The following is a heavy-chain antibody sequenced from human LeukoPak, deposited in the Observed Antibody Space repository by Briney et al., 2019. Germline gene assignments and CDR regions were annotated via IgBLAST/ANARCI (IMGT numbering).Heavy chain of an antibody. V-gene: IGHV3-23*01. CDR2: SSGGASST. CDR1: GFTFSYYA. D-gene: IGHD1-14*01. J-gene: IGHJ4*02. CDR3: ATDRLGIGFDY. Sequence: PGGSLRLSCAASGFTFSYYAMTWVRQTPGKGLEWVSVSSGGASSTHYADSVKGRFTISRDNSENTLYLQINSLRSEDTAVYYCATDRLGIGFDYWGQGTLVTVSS.